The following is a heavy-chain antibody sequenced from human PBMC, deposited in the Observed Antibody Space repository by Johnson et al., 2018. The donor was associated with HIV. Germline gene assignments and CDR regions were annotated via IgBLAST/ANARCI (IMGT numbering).Heavy chain of an antibody. J-gene: IGHJ3*02. Sequence: QVQLVESGGGVVQPGRSLRLSCAASGFTFSTYAMHWVRQAPGKGLEWVAVISYDGGNKYYADSVKGRFTISRDNSKNTLYLQMNGLRAEDTAVYYCARAVTYYNFWSGTSGAFDIWGLGTRVTVSS. D-gene: IGHD3-3*01. V-gene: IGHV3-30-3*01. CDR1: GFTFSTYA. CDR3: ARAVTYYNFWSGTSGAFDI. CDR2: ISYDGGNK.